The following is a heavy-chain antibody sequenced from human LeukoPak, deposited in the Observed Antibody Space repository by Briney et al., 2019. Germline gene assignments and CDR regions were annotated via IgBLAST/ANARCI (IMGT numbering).Heavy chain of an antibody. D-gene: IGHD2-15*01. CDR2: ISGSGRST. CDR1: GFTFSSYA. Sequence: GGSLRLSCAASGFTFSSYAMSWVRQAPGKGLEWVSGISGSGRSTYYADSVKGRFTISRDNGKNSLYLQMNSLGVADTAVYYCARDPRYPYQYQSDDGGFSLDYWGQGTLVTVSS. CDR3: ARDPRYPYQYQSDDGGFSLDY. V-gene: IGHV3-23*01. J-gene: IGHJ4*02.